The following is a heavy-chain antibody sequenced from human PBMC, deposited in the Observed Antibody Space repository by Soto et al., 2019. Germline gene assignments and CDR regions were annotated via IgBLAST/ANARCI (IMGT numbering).Heavy chain of an antibody. CDR2: ISYDGSNK. CDR3: AKDWGQQLAQYYFDY. D-gene: IGHD6-13*01. J-gene: IGHJ4*02. Sequence: QVQLVESGGGVVQPGRSLRLSCAASGFTFSSYGMHWVRQAPGKGLEWVAVISYDGSNKYYADSVKGRFTISRDNSKNTLYQQMNSLRAEDKAMYYCAKDWGQQLAQYYFDYWGQGTLVTVSS. V-gene: IGHV3-30*18. CDR1: GFTFSSYG.